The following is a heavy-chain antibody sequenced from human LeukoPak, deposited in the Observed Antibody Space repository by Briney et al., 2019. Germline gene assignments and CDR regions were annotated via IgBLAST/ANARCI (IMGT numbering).Heavy chain of an antibody. CDR1: GFTFSSYA. CDR2: ISYDGSNK. J-gene: IGHJ6*02. CDR3: ARVYYYYYGMDV. Sequence: GGSLRLSCAASGFTFSSYAMHWVRQAPGKGLEWVAVISYDGSNKYYADSVKGRFTISRDNSKSTLYLQMNSLRAEDTAVYYCARVYYYYYGMDVWGQGTTVTVSS. V-gene: IGHV3-30*04.